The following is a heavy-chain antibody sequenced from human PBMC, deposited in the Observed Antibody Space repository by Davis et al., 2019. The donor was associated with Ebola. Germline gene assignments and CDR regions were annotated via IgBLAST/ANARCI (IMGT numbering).Heavy chain of an antibody. D-gene: IGHD3-22*01. Sequence: GESLKISCAASGFTFSSYGMHWVRQAPGKGLEWVAVIWYDGSNKYYADSVKGRFTISRDNSKNTLYLQMNSLRAEDTAVYCCARQGIWDYYDSSGYIDYWGQGTLVTVSS. V-gene: IGHV3-33*01. CDR3: ARQGIWDYYDSSGYIDY. CDR2: IWYDGSNK. J-gene: IGHJ4*02. CDR1: GFTFSSYG.